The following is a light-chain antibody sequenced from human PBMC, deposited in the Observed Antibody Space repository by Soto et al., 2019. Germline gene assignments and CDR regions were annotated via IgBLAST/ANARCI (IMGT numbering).Light chain of an antibody. V-gene: IGKV1-33*01. Sequence: DSQMTQPPAPLSSYTGDSGTIPCQASQNINNYLSWYQQKPGRAPKLLIDDASKVEAGVPSRFRGSGAGTDFTFTISRLQPEDIATYYCQQYENLPTFGQGTRLEIK. CDR2: DAS. CDR3: QQYENLPT. J-gene: IGKJ5*01. CDR1: QNINNY.